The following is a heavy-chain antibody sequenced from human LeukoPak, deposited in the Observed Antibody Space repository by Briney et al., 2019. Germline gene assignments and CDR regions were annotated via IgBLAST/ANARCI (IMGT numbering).Heavy chain of an antibody. J-gene: IGHJ3*02. Sequence: GGSLRLSCAASGFTFSSYAMHWVRQAPGKGLEWVAVISYDGSNKYYADSVKGRFTISRDNSKNTLYLQMNSLRAEDTAVYYCARDGCSGGSGYWNDAFDIWGQGTTVTVSS. D-gene: IGHD2-15*01. V-gene: IGHV3-30*04. CDR1: GFTFSSYA. CDR2: ISYDGSNK. CDR3: ARDGCSGGSGYWNDAFDI.